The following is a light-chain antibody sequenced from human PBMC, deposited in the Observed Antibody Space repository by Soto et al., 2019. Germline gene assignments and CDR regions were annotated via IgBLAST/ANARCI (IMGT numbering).Light chain of an antibody. CDR1: HSVSSSY. J-gene: IGKJ5*01. Sequence: EIVLTQSPGTLSFSPGERATLSCGASHSVSSSYLAWYQQKPGQAPRLLIYGASSRATGIPDRFSGSGSGTDFTLTISRLEPEDFAVYYCQQYSSWPPGITFGQGTRLEIK. CDR2: GAS. V-gene: IGKV3-20*01. CDR3: QQYSSWPPGIT.